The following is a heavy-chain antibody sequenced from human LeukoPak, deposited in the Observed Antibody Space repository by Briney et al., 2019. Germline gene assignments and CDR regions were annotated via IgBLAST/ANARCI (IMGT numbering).Heavy chain of an antibody. J-gene: IGHJ5*02. CDR2: ISSSSSYI. Sequence: GGSLRLSCAASGFTFNSYSMNWVRQAPGKGLGWVSSISSSSSYIYYADSVKGRFTISRDNAKNSLYLQMNSLRAEDTAVYYCARAEGRWLRRDNWFDPWGQGTLVTVSS. CDR3: ARAEGRWLRRDNWFDP. D-gene: IGHD4-23*01. V-gene: IGHV3-21*01. CDR1: GFTFNSYS.